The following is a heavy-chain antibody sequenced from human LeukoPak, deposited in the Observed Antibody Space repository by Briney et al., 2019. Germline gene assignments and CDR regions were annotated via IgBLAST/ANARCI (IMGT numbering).Heavy chain of an antibody. V-gene: IGHV1-69*05. D-gene: IGHD3-22*01. Sequence: SVKVSCKASGGTFSSYAISWVRQAPGQGLEWMGGIIPIFGTANYAQKFQGRVTITTDESTSTAYMELSSLRSEDTAVYYCARGGYYDSSGYYYFDYWGQGTLVTVSS. J-gene: IGHJ4*02. CDR3: ARGGYYDSSGYYYFDY. CDR2: IIPIFGTA. CDR1: GGTFSSYA.